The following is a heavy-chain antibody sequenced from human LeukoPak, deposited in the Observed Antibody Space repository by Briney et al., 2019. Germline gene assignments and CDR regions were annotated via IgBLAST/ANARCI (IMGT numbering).Heavy chain of an antibody. Sequence: GGSLRLSCAASGFTFSVLWMFWVRQAPGQGLFWVSHISPDGRSTNYADSVKGRFTISRDNARNTLYLQLNSLTAEDTAVDYCAMGYKSAYSWDYWGQGTLVTVSS. CDR1: GFTFSVLW. V-gene: IGHV3-74*01. CDR3: AMGYKSAYSWDY. D-gene: IGHD5-18*01. J-gene: IGHJ4*02. CDR2: ISPDGRST.